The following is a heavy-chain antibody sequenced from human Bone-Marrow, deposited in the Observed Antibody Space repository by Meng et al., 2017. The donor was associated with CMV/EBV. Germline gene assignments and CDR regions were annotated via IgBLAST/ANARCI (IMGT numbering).Heavy chain of an antibody. CDR2: IGTAGDT. J-gene: IGHJ4*02. CDR1: GFTFSSYD. V-gene: IGHV3-13*01. D-gene: IGHD3-22*01. CDR3: ARDSYYYDSRGYYVVDY. Sequence: GESLKISCAASGFTFSSYDMHWVRQATGKGLEWVSAIGTAGDTYYPGSVKGRFTISRDNAKNSLYLQMNSLRAEDTAVYYCARDSYYYDSRGYYVVDYWGQGTLVTVSS.